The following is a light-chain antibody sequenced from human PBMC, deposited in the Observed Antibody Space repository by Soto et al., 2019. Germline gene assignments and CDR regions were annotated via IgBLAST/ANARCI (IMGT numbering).Light chain of an antibody. V-gene: IGKV3-20*01. J-gene: IGKJ5*01. CDR3: QQYGSSPPSIT. CDR2: DAS. CDR1: RSVSSY. Sequence: EIVLTQSPATLSLSPGERATLSCRASRSVSSYLAWYQQKPGQAPRLLISDASNRAPGIPDRFSGSGSGTDFTLTISRLEPEDFAVYYCQQYGSSPPSITFGQGTRLEIK.